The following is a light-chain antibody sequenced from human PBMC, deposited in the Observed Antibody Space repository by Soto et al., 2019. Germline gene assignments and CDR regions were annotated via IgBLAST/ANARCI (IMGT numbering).Light chain of an antibody. Sequence: DIQMTQSPSSLSASVGDRVTITCRASQSISSYLNWYQQKPGKAPKLLIYAASSLQSGVPSRFRCSGSQTDFTLTISSLRPEDFATYYCQQRYSTPRTFGQGTKLEIK. V-gene: IGKV1-39*01. CDR2: AAS. CDR1: QSISSY. J-gene: IGKJ2*01. CDR3: QQRYSTPRT.